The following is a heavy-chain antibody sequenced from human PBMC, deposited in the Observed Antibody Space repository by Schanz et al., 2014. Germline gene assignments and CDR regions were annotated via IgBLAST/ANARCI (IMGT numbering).Heavy chain of an antibody. D-gene: IGHD3-3*01. CDR2: IKQDESER. J-gene: IGHJ4*02. CDR1: GFTFSSSW. Sequence: EVHLVESGGGLVQPGGSLRLSCAASGFTFSSSWMHWVRQAPGKGLEWVANIKQDESERSYVDSVKGRFTISRDNAKNSLYLQMNSLRAEDTAVYYCARDKGGYYPFDYWGQGTLVTVSS. V-gene: IGHV3-7*01. CDR3: ARDKGGYYPFDY.